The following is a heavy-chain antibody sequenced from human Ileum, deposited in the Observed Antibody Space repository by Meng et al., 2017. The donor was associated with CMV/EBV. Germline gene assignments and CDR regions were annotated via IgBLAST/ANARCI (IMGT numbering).Heavy chain of an antibody. Sequence: QGQLQESGPGLVKPSETLSLTCTVSGGSISNYYWNWMRQPDGKGLEWIGRIYTSGSTNYNPSLKSRVTISIDTSKNQFSLKLTSVTAADTAVYYCARMTLYWYFDLWGRGSLVTVSS. CDR3: ARMTLYWYFDL. V-gene: IGHV4-4*07. CDR2: IYTSGST. J-gene: IGHJ2*01. CDR1: GGSISNYY. D-gene: IGHD2-21*02.